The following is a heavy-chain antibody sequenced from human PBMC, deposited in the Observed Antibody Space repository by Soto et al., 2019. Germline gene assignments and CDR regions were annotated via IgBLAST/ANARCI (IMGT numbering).Heavy chain of an antibody. CDR1: GGTFSSYA. D-gene: IGHD5-18*01. J-gene: IGHJ4*02. CDR3: ARGYTAMVTRLDY. V-gene: IGHV1-69*05. CDR2: IIPIFGTA. Sequence: QVQLVQSGAEVKKPGSSVKVSCKASGGTFSSYAISWVRQAPGQGLEWMGGIIPIFGTANYAQKFKGRVTITTKKSTSTAYMELSSLRSEDTAVYYCARGYTAMVTRLDYWGQGTLVTVSS.